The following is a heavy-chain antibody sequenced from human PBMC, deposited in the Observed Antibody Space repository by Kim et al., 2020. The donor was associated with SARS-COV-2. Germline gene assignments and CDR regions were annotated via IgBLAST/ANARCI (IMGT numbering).Heavy chain of an antibody. J-gene: IGHJ4*02. CDR1: GYTFTSYG. CDR2: ISAYNGNT. CDR3: ARDLVVVVAAHPPEYYFDY. Sequence: ASVKVSCKASGYTFTSYGISWVRQAPGQGLEGMGWISAYNGNTNYAQKLQGRVTMTTDTSTSTAYMELRSLRSDDTAVYYCARDLVVVVAAHPPEYYFDYWGQGTLVTVSS. D-gene: IGHD2-15*01. V-gene: IGHV1-18*04.